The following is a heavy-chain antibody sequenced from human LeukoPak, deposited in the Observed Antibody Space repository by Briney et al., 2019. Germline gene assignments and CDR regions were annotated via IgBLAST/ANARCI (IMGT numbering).Heavy chain of an antibody. D-gene: IGHD1-26*01. CDR1: GGSISSYY. CDR3: ARPGSYHAFDI. V-gene: IGHV4-59*01. Sequence: PSETLSLTCTVSGGSISSYYWSWIRQPPGKGLEWIGYIYYSGSTNYNPSLKSRVTISVDTSKNQFSLKLSSVTAADTAVYYCARPGSYHAFDIWGQGTMVTVSS. CDR2: IYYSGST. J-gene: IGHJ3*02.